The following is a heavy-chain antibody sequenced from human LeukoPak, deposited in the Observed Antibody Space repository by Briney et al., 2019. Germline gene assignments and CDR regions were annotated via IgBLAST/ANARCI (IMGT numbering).Heavy chain of an antibody. CDR1: AFTFSNYW. J-gene: IGHJ4*02. D-gene: IGHD4-23*01. V-gene: IGHV3-7*01. CDR2: IKEDGREI. CDR3: ARDRGYSSFDY. Sequence: PGGSLRLSCAASAFTFSNYWMSWVRQAPGKGLEWVANIKEDGREINYVDSVKGRFTISRDNAKNSLYLQMNSLTVDDTAVYYCARDRGYSSFDYWGQGTLVTVSS.